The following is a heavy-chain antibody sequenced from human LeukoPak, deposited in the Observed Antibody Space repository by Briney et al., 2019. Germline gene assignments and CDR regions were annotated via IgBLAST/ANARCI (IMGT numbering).Heavy chain of an antibody. CDR3: ARGDYFGGGGRNWFDP. CDR1: GGSMSSYY. Sequence: SETLSLTCTVSGGSMSSYYWSLIRQPAGKGLEWIGRIHTSGTTYYNPSLKSRVTMSVDTSKNQFSLRLTSVTAADTAVYYCARGDYFGGGGRNWFDPWGQGTLVTVSS. J-gene: IGHJ5*02. V-gene: IGHV4-4*07. CDR2: IHTSGTT. D-gene: IGHD3-16*01.